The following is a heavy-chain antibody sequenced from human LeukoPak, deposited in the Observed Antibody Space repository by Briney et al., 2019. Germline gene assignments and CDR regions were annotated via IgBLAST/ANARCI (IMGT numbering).Heavy chain of an antibody. CDR3: ARDRRPSVYDGLDN. J-gene: IGHJ4*02. CDR2: IGDSGTPI. V-gene: IGHV3-11*04. D-gene: IGHD3-16*01. Sequence: GGSLRLSCAASGFTFSDHYMSWIRQAPGKGLEWVSYIGDSGTPIYYADSVKGRFTVSRDNAKNSLFLQMDSLRAEDTAVYYCARDRRPSVYDGLDNWGQGTLVTVSS. CDR1: GFTFSDHY.